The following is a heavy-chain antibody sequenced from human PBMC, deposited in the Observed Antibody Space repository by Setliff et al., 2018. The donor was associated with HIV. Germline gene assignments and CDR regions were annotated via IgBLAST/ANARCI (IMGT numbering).Heavy chain of an antibody. CDR3: ARDGWSAFDI. V-gene: IGHV3-7*01. CDR1: GFTFSSYW. Sequence: GESLKISCAASGFTFSSYWMSWVRQAPGKGLEWVANINQDGSEKYYVDSVKGRFTISRDNAKNSLYLQMNSLRAEDTAVYYCARDGWSAFDIWGQGTMVTVSS. CDR2: INQDGSEK. D-gene: IGHD1-26*01. J-gene: IGHJ3*02.